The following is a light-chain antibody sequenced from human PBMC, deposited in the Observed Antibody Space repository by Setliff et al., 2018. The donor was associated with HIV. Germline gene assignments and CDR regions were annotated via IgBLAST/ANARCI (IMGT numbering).Light chain of an antibody. CDR3: CSYAGSSNYV. CDR1: SSDVGGYNY. Sequence: QSALAQPRSVSGSPGQPVTIPCTGTSSDVGGYNYVSWYQQHPGKAPKLMIYDVSKRPSGVPDRFSGSKSGNTASLTISGLQAEDEADYYCCSYAGSSNYVFGTGTKVTVL. J-gene: IGLJ1*01. CDR2: DVS. V-gene: IGLV2-11*01.